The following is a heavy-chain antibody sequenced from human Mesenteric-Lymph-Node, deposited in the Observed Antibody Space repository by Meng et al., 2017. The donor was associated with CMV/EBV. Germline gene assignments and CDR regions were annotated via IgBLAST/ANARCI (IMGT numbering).Heavy chain of an antibody. V-gene: IGHV1-2*02. D-gene: IGHD1-26*01. CDR1: GYTFTGYY. CDR2: NSPDSGGT. Sequence: ASVKVSCKASGYTFTGYYIHWGRQAPGHGLEWMGWNSPDSGGTNYAQKFQGRVTMTRDTSISTAYTELSRLRSDDTAVYFGLMAAWDSYGMDVWGQGTTVTSP. J-gene: IGHJ6*02. CDR3: LMAAWDSYGMDV.